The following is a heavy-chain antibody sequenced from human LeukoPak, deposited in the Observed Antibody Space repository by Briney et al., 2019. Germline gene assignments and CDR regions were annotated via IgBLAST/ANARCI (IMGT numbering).Heavy chain of an antibody. Sequence: PSGTLSLTCAVSDGSISSSNWWSWVRQPPGKGLEWIGEIYHSGSTNYNPSLKSRVTISVDKSKNQFSLKLSSVTAADTAVYYCARDCTGYGMPSGYYYYMDVWGKGTTVTVSS. V-gene: IGHV4-4*02. CDR2: IYHSGST. J-gene: IGHJ6*03. D-gene: IGHD3/OR15-3a*01. CDR3: ARDCTGYGMPSGYYYYMDV. CDR1: DGSISSSNW.